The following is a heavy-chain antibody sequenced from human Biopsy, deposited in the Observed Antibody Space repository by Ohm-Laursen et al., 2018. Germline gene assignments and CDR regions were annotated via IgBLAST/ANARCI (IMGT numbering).Heavy chain of an antibody. D-gene: IGHD2-15*01. J-gene: IGHJ4*02. Sequence: GSLTLSRVASGSTFSSYDMSWVRQAPGKGLERVSSIRGSGDSTNYAASVKGRFTISRDNSKNTLFLQMNSLIAEDTAVYDCAQTGGGGSCYPHWGQGTLVTVSS. CDR3: AQTGGGGSCYPH. V-gene: IGHV3-23*01. CDR1: GSTFSSYD. CDR2: IRGSGDST.